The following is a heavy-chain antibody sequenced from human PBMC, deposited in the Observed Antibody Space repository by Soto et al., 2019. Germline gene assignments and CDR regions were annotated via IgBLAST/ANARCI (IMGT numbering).Heavy chain of an antibody. Sequence: SVKVSCKASGGTFSSYAISWVRQAPGQGLEWMGGIIPIFGTANYAQKFQGRVTITADKSTSTAYMELSSLRSEDTAVYYCASSITMIVGLDYWGQGTLVTVSS. V-gene: IGHV1-69*06. CDR3: ASSITMIVGLDY. CDR1: GGTFSSYA. D-gene: IGHD3-22*01. CDR2: IIPIFGTA. J-gene: IGHJ4*02.